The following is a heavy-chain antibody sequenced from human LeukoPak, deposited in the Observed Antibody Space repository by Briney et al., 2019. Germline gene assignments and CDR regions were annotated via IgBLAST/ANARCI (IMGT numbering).Heavy chain of an antibody. CDR1: GDSMSNYNYY. CDR2: TFYSGSI. V-gene: IGHV4-39*07. J-gene: IGHJ5*01. Sequence: SETLSLTCSVSGDSMSNYNYYWGWIRQPPGKGLEWIGSTFYSGSIYYTPSLKSRATMSLDTSKNLFSLRLTSVTAANTAVYSCARQIAVVEPTDPNWFDSWGQGTLVTVSS. CDR3: ARQIAVVEPTDPNWFDS. D-gene: IGHD2-21*01.